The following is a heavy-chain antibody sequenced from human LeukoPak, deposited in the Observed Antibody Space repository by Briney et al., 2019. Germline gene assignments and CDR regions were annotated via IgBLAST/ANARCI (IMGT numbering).Heavy chain of an antibody. D-gene: IGHD3-9*01. J-gene: IGHJ5*01. CDR1: GGSISTYY. Sequence: SETLSLTCTVSGGSISTYYWSWIRQPPGKGLEWIGYIYYIGNTNYNPSLRSRVTISVDTSKNQFSLKLSSVTAADTAVYYCARLYYDILTGYFYLDSWGQGTLVTVSS. CDR3: ARLYYDILTGYFYLDS. V-gene: IGHV4-59*08. CDR2: IYYIGNT.